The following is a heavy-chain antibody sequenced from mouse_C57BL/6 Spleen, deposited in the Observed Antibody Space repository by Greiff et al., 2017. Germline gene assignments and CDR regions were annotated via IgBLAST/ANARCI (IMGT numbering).Heavy chain of an antibody. J-gene: IGHJ4*01. V-gene: IGHV1-26*01. CDR2: INPNNGGT. CDR1: GYTFTDYY. Sequence: EVQLQQSGPELVKPGASVKISCKASGYTFTDYYMNWVKQSHGKSLEWIGDINPNNGGTSYNQKFKGKATLTVDKSSSTAYMELRSLTSEDSAVYYCASGGLLYAMDYWGQGTSVTVSS. CDR3: ASGGLLYAMDY. D-gene: IGHD2-3*01.